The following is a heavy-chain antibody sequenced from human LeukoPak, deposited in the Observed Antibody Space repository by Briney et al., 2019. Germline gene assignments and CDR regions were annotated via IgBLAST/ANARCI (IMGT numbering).Heavy chain of an antibody. CDR2: VNHSGST. Sequence: SETLSLTCAVYGGSFSGYYWSWIRQPPGKGLEWIGEVNHSGSTNYNPSLKSRVTISVDTSKNQFSLKLSSVTAADTAVYYCARVFHSSGYYYRSSVPPTSYYYYYGMDVWGQGTSVTVSS. J-gene: IGHJ6*02. CDR1: GGSFSGYY. CDR3: ARVFHSSGYYYRSSVPPTSYYYYYGMDV. V-gene: IGHV4-34*01. D-gene: IGHD3-22*01.